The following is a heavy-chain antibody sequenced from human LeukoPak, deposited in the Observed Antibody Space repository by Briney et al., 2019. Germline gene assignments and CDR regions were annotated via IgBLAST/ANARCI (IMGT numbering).Heavy chain of an antibody. CDR3: ARTRRDFWSGYCTGIRGYYFDY. D-gene: IGHD3-3*01. V-gene: IGHV4-34*01. Sequence: SETLSLTCAVYGGSFSGYYWSWIRQPPGKGLEWIGEINHSGSTNYNPSLKSRVTISVDTSKNQFSLKLSSVTAADTAVYYCARTRRDFWSGYCTGIRGYYFDYWGQGTLVTVSS. CDR1: GGSFSGYY. J-gene: IGHJ4*02. CDR2: INHSGST.